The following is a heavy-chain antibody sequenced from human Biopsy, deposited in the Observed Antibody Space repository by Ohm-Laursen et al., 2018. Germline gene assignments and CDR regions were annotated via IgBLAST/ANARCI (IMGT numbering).Heavy chain of an antibody. V-gene: IGHV4-34*01. CDR1: GESSSGYF. CDR3: ARGSGYFKLDV. D-gene: IGHD5-12*01. Sequence: SDTLSLTCAVNGESSSGYFWNWIRQPLGKGLEWIGEINQSGSTKYNPSLKRRATLSADSSNSQFSLRLTSVTAAGTAIYYCARGSGYFKLDVWGQGTTVTVSS. J-gene: IGHJ6*02. CDR2: INQSGST.